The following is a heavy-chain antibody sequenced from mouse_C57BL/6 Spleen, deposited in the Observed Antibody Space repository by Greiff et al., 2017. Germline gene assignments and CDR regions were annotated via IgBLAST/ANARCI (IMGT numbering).Heavy chain of an antibody. Sequence: QVQLKQSGAELARPGASVKMSCKASGYTFTSYTMHWVKQRPGQGLEWIGYINPSSGYTKYNQKFKDKATLTADKSSSTAYMQLSSLTSEDSAVYYCASITTVEVSSFDVWGTGTTVTVSS. CDR3: ASITTVEVSSFDV. CDR1: GYTFTSYT. V-gene: IGHV1-4*01. CDR2: INPSSGYT. D-gene: IGHD1-1*01. J-gene: IGHJ1*03.